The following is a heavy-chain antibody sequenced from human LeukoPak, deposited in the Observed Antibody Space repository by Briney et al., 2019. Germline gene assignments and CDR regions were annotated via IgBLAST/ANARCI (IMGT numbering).Heavy chain of an antibody. J-gene: IGHJ3*02. Sequence: PSETLSLTCTASGGSISSYYWSWIRQPPGKGLEWIGRIYTSGSTNYNPSLKSRVTMSVDTSKNQFSLKLSSVTAADTAVYYCASGSGAGAFDIWGQGTMVTVSS. CDR1: GGSISSYY. CDR3: ASGSGAGAFDI. V-gene: IGHV4-4*07. CDR2: IYTSGST. D-gene: IGHD2-15*01.